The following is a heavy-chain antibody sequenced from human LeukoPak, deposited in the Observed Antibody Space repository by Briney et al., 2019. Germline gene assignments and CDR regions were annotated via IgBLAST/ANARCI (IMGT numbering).Heavy chain of an antibody. D-gene: IGHD3-22*01. J-gene: IGHJ3*02. CDR2: ISYDGSDK. CDR1: GFTFSYYW. V-gene: IGHV3-30*18. CDR3: AKLHYYDSSGPGPFDI. Sequence: GGSLRLSCTASGFTFSYYWMNWVRQAPGKGLEWVAVISYDGSDKNYADSVKGRFTISRDNSKNTLYLQMNSLRAEDTAVYYCAKLHYYDSSGPGPFDIWGQGTMVTVSS.